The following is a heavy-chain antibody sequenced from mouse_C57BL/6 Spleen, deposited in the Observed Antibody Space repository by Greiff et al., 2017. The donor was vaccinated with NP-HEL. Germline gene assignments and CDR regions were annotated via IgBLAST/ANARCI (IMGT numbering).Heavy chain of an antibody. J-gene: IGHJ1*03. CDR3: ARYRDRGSYWYFYV. Sequence: QVQLQQSGAELARPGASVKLSCKASGYTFTSYGISWVKQRTGQGLEWIGEIYPRSGNTYYTEKFKGKATLTADKSSSTAYMELSSLTSEDSAVYVCARYRDRGSYWYFYVWGTGTTVTVAS. CDR2: IYPRSGNT. D-gene: IGHD1-1*01. V-gene: IGHV1-81*01. CDR1: GYTFTSYG.